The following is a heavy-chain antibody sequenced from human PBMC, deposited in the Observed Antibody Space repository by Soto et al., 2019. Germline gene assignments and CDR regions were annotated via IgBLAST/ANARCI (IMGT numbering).Heavy chain of an antibody. CDR3: ARSRSSSFQPYYFDY. D-gene: IGHD6-6*01. V-gene: IGHV1-46*03. Sequence: ASVKVSCKASGYTFTSYYMHWVRQAPGQGLEWMGIINPSGGSTSYAQKFQGRVTMTRDTSTSTVYMELSSLRSEDTAVYYCARSRSSSFQPYYFDYWGQGTLVTVSS. CDR1: GYTFTSYY. CDR2: INPSGGST. J-gene: IGHJ4*02.